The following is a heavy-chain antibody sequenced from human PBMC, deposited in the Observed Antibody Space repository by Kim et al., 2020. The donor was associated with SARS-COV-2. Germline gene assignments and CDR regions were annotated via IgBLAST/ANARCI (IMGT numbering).Heavy chain of an antibody. CDR3: ARDTPLTGDVGAAFYI. CDR1: GGSINSGGYY. V-gene: IGHV4-31*03. CDR2: IYYSGNT. J-gene: IGHJ3*02. D-gene: IGHD7-27*01. Sequence: SETLSLTCTVSGGSINSGGYYWSWIRQHPGKGLEWIGYIYYSGNTYYNPSLKSRLTISLDTSKNQFSLKLSSVTAADTAVYYCARDTPLTGDVGAAFYIWGQGTMVTVSS.